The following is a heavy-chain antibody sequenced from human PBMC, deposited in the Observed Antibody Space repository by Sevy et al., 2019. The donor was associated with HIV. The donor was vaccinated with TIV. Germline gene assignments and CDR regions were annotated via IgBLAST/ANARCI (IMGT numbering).Heavy chain of an antibody. D-gene: IGHD2-2*01. V-gene: IGHV4-34*01. CDR2: INHSGST. Sequence: SETLSLTCAVYGGSFSGYYWNWIRQSPGKGLEWIGEINHSGSTHYNPSLKSRVTISVDTSKNQFSLRLNSVTAADTAVYYCARAPPVVVVPDAPSWFDPWGQGTLVTVSS. CDR3: ARAPPVVVVPDAPSWFDP. CDR1: GGSFSGYY. J-gene: IGHJ5*02.